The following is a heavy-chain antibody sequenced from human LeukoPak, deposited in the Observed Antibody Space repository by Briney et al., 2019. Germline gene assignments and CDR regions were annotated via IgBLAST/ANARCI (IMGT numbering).Heavy chain of an antibody. D-gene: IGHD6-13*01. V-gene: IGHV4-59*01. CDR1: DDSITMYY. CDR3: ARFIAAAGGNWFDP. J-gene: IGHJ5*02. CDR2: IYYSGST. Sequence: SETLSLTCSVSDDSITMYYWSWIRQPPGKGLEWIGYIYYSGSTNYNPSLKSRVTISVDTSKNQFSLKLSSVTAADTAVYYCARFIAAAGGNWFDPWGQGTLVTASS.